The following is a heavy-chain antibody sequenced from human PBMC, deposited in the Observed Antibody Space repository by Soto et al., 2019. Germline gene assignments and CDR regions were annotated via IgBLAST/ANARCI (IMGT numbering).Heavy chain of an antibody. Sequence: QVQLVQSGAEVKKPGSSVKVSCKASGGTFSSYPITWVRQAPGQGLEWMGGIIPNFGTANNAQKFEGRVTITTDESTITAYMELSSLRSEYTAVYYCVREVLGTDGGTWGQGTLVTVSS. V-gene: IGHV1-69*01. CDR1: GGTFSSYP. J-gene: IGHJ4*02. D-gene: IGHD1-1*01. CDR2: IIPNFGTA. CDR3: VREVLGTDGGT.